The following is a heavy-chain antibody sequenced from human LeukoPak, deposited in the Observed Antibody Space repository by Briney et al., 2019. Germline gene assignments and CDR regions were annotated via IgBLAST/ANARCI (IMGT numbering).Heavy chain of an antibody. CDR3: ASGFRDIIAGGFDY. J-gene: IGHJ4*02. CDR1: GFTVSSNY. V-gene: IGHV3-66*01. Sequence: TGGSLILSCASSGFTVSSNYMSWVRQAPGKGLEWVSIIYSGGSTYYADSVKGRFTISRDNSKNTLYLQMNSLRAGDTAAYYCASGFRDIIAGGFDYWGQGTLVTVSS. CDR2: IYSGGST. D-gene: IGHD5-24*01.